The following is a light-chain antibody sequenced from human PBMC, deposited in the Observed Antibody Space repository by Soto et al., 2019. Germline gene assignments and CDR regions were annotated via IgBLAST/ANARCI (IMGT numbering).Light chain of an antibody. CDR1: NSNIGTKN. V-gene: IGLV1-51*01. Sequence: QSVLTQPPSVSAAPGQTVTISWSGSNSNIGTKNVCWYQQLPGTAPKLLIYDNIKRPSGIPDRFSASKSGTSATLAITGLQTGDEADYYCGTWDSSLSGGVFGGGTKLTVL. J-gene: IGLJ2*01. CDR2: DNI. CDR3: GTWDSSLSGGV.